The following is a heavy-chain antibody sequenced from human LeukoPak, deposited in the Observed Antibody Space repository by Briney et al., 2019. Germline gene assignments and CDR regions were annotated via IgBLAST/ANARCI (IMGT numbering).Heavy chain of an antibody. J-gene: IGHJ4*02. CDR1: GFTFSSYS. CDR2: ISSSSYI. V-gene: IGHV3-21*01. D-gene: IGHD6-19*01. Sequence: PGGSLRLSCAASGFTFSSYSMNWVRQAPGKGLEWVSSISSSSYIYYADSVKGRFTISRDNAKNSLYLQMNSLRAEDTAVYYCARDLTAVAGTWDYWGQGTLVTVSS. CDR3: ARDLTAVAGTWDY.